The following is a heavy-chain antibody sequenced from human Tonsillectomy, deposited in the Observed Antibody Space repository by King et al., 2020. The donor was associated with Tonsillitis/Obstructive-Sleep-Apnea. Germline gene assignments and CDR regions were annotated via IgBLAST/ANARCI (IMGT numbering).Heavy chain of an antibody. Sequence: QLVQSGAEVKKPGSSVKVSCKASGGTFSSYAISWVRQAPGQGLEWMGGIIPIFGTANYAQKFQGRVTITADESTSTAYMELRSLRSEDTAVYYCARAPTYYDILTGYYYNWFDPWGQGTLVTVSS. J-gene: IGHJ5*02. D-gene: IGHD3-9*01. CDR1: GGTFSSYA. CDR2: IIPIFGTA. CDR3: ARAPTYYDILTGYYYNWFDP. V-gene: IGHV1-69*01.